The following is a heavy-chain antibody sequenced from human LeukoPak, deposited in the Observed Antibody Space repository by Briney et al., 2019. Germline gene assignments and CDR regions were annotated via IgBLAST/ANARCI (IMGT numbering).Heavy chain of an antibody. CDR2: ISNGGYAT. V-gene: IGHV3-7*03. Sequence: PGGSLRLSSVASGYNFSPYWMSWVRQTPGKGLEWVASISNGGYATYYVDSVRGRFTISRDDAKNSLFLQMNGLGADDTAVYYCTRENYVPDSWGQGTLVTVSS. CDR1: GYNFSPYW. D-gene: IGHD3-10*02. J-gene: IGHJ5*02. CDR3: TRENYVPDS.